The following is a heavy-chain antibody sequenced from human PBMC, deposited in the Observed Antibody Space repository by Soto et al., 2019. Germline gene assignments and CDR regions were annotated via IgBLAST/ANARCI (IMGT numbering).Heavy chain of an antibody. J-gene: IGHJ4*02. V-gene: IGHV3-23*01. D-gene: IGHD3-10*01. CDR2: ISGSGGST. CDR3: HFTMVRGVIVVDDY. Sequence: PGGSLRVSCAAAGFNFSSYAMSWVRQDTGKGLEWVSAISGSGGSTYYADSVKGRFTISRDNSKNTLYLQMNSLRAEDTAVYYCHFTMVRGVIVVDDYWGQGTLVTVSS. CDR1: GFNFSSYA.